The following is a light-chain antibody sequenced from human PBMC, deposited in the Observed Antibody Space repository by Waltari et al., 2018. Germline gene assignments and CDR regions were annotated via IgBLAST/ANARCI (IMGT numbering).Light chain of an antibody. CDR1: SSDVGGYNY. V-gene: IGLV2-8*01. CDR3: SSYAGSKFWV. J-gene: IGLJ3*02. CDR2: EVS. Sequence: QSALTQPPSASGSPGQSVTISCTGTSSDVGGYNYVSWFHQRTGKAPKVMIYEVSKRPSGVPDRFSGSKSGNTASLIVSGLQAEDEADYYCSSYAGSKFWVFGGGTKLTVL.